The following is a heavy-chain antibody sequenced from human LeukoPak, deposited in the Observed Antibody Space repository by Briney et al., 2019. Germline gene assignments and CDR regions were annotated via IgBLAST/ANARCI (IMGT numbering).Heavy chain of an antibody. Sequence: GGSLRLSCAASGFTVSSNYMSWVRQAPGKGLEWVSFIYGGSNTFYADSVKGRFTISRHNSKNTLYLQMNSLRPEDTAVYYCARDSGDYYGSGPFDYWGQGTLVTVSS. CDR2: IYGGSNT. J-gene: IGHJ4*02. CDR1: GFTVSSNY. V-gene: IGHV3-53*04. CDR3: ARDSGDYYGSGPFDY. D-gene: IGHD3-10*01.